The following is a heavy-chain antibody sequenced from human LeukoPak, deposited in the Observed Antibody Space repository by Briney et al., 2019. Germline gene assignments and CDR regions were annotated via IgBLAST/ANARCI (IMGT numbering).Heavy chain of an antibody. CDR2: IIPILGIA. D-gene: IGHD5-12*01. CDR1: GGTFSSYA. Sequence: ASVKVSCKASGGTFSSYAISWVRQAPGQGLEWMGRIIPILGIANYAQKFQGRVTITADKSTSTAYMELSSLRSEDTAVYYCARDRGYSGYDYGHWFDPWGQGTLVTVSS. V-gene: IGHV1-69*04. J-gene: IGHJ5*02. CDR3: ARDRGYSGYDYGHWFDP.